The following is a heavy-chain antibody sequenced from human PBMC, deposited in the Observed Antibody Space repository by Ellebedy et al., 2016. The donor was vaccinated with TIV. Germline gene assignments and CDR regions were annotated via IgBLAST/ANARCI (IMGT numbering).Heavy chain of an antibody. CDR3: ARPGVRGVMGHWFDP. V-gene: IGHV1-2*02. J-gene: IGHJ5*02. Sequence: ASVKVSXKASRYTFTGYYMHWVRQAPGQGLEWMGWINPNSGGTNYAQKFQGRVTMTRDTSTSTVYMELSSLRSEDTAVYYCARPGVRGVMGHWFDPWGQGTLVTVSS. D-gene: IGHD3-10*01. CDR1: RYTFTGYY. CDR2: INPNSGGT.